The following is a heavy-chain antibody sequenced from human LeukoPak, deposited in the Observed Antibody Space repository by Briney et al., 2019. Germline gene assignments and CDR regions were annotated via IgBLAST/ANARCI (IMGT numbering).Heavy chain of an antibody. V-gene: IGHV3-33*01. J-gene: IGHJ3*02. CDR3: ARGLTYYYDSSGEKDDAFDI. Sequence: GGSLRLSCAASGFTFSSYGMHWVRPAPGKGLEGVAVIWYDGSNKYYADSVKGRFTISRDNSKNTLYLQMNSLRAEDTAVYYCARGLTYYYDSSGEKDDAFDIWGQGTMVTVSS. CDR2: IWYDGSNK. D-gene: IGHD3-22*01. CDR1: GFTFSSYG.